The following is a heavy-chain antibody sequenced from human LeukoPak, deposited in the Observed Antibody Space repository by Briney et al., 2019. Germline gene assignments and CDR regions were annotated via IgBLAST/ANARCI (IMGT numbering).Heavy chain of an antibody. CDR2: FEPEDDEI. CDR3: AAGSGNICFYS. CDR1: GYTLTELS. J-gene: IGHJ4*02. D-gene: IGHD1/OR15-1a*01. Sequence: GASVKISCKISGYTLTELSMHWVRQAPGKGLEWMGGFEPEDDEIIYAQRFHGRVTMTEDASTDAAYMELRSLSSEYTAVYYGAAGSGNICFYSWGQGSLVTVSS. V-gene: IGHV1-24*01.